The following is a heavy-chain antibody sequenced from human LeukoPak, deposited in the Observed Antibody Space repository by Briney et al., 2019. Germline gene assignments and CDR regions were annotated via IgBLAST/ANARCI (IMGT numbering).Heavy chain of an antibody. CDR2: ISGDDGRT. CDR3: AKEFGDSYGYPTPFDY. CDR1: GFTFDDHA. V-gene: IGHV3-43*02. D-gene: IGHD5-18*01. Sequence: GGSLRLSCAASGFTFDDHAMHWVRQAPGKGLEWVSLISGDDGRTYYADSVKGRFTISRDNSKNSLYLQMNSLRIEDTALYYCAKEFGDSYGYPTPFDYWGQGTLVTVPS. J-gene: IGHJ4*02.